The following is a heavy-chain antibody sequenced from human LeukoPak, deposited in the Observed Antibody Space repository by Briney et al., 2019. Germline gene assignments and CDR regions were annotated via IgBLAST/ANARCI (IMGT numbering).Heavy chain of an antibody. V-gene: IGHV3-30*03. CDR3: ARATVAIDAFDI. CDR1: GFTFSSYG. J-gene: IGHJ3*02. CDR2: ISYDGSNK. D-gene: IGHD4-23*01. Sequence: PGRSLRLSCAASGFTFSSYGMHWVRQAPGKGLEWVAVISYDGSNKYYADSVKGRFTISRDNSKNTLYLQMNSLRAEDTAVYYCARATVAIDAFDIWGQGTMVTVSS.